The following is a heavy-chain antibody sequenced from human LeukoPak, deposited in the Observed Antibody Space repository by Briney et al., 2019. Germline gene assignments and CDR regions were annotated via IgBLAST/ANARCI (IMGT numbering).Heavy chain of an antibody. V-gene: IGHV3-23*01. CDR2: ISGSGGST. CDR1: GFTFSSYA. CDR3: AKDPLSPRWLQYGAFDI. J-gene: IGHJ3*02. D-gene: IGHD5-24*01. Sequence: GGSLRLSCAASGFTFSSYAMSWVRQAPGKGLEWVSAISGSGGSTYYADSVKGRFTISRDNSKNTLYLQMNSLRAEDTAVYYCAKDPLSPRWLQYGAFDIWGQGTMVTVSS.